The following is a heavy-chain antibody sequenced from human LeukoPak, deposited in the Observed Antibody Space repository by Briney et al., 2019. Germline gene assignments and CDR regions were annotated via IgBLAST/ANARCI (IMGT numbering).Heavy chain of an antibody. D-gene: IGHD6-19*01. J-gene: IGHJ5*02. CDR1: GFTFSSSA. CDR3: AKPPYSSGWYH. Sequence: GGSLRLSCAASGFTFSSSAMSWVRQSPGKGLECVSAISGGGGSTYYADSVKGRCTISRDNSKNTLYLQMNGLRAEDTAVYYCAKPPYSSGWYHWGQGTLVTVSS. V-gene: IGHV3-23*01. CDR2: ISGGGGST.